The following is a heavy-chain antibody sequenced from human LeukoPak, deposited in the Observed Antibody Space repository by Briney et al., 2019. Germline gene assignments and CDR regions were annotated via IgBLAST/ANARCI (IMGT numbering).Heavy chain of an antibody. CDR1: GYTFTIYG. CDR3: AVSSGYYGDYFDY. J-gene: IGHJ4*02. CDR2: ISAYNGNT. Sequence: ASVTVSFKASGYTFTIYGISWVRQAPGQGLEGMGWISAYNGNTNYAQKLQGRVTMTTGTSTSTAYMELRSLRSDDTAVYYCAVSSGYYGDYFDYWGQGTLVTVSS. V-gene: IGHV1-18*01. D-gene: IGHD3-22*01.